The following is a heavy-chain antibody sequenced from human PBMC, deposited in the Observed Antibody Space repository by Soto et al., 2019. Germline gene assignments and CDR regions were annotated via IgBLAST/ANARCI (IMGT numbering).Heavy chain of an antibody. CDR2: IYLDDDK. V-gene: IGHV2-5*02. Sequence: QITLKESGPTLVKPTQNLTLTCTFSGFSTSTSGVGVGWIRQPPGKALEWLALIYLDDDKRYSPSLKSRLTITKDTTKHQMVLTVINMDPVDTATYYCAHRLMSTSWPSLDYWVQGTLVTVSS. CDR1: GFSTSTSGVG. CDR3: AHRLMSTSWPSLDY. D-gene: IGHD6-13*01. J-gene: IGHJ4*02.